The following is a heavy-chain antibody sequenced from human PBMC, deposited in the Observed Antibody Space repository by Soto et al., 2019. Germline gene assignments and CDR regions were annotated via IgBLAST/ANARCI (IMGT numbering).Heavy chain of an antibody. CDR3: AKARGDYYGSGSYPPDY. CDR1: GFTFDDYA. J-gene: IGHJ4*02. D-gene: IGHD3-10*01. Sequence: EVQLVESGGGLVQPGRSLRLSCAASGFTFDDYAMHWVRQAPGKVLEWVPGISWNSASVAYADSVKGRFTISRDNAKNSLYLQMNSLRAEDTALYYCAKARGDYYGSGSYPPDYWGQGTLVTVSS. V-gene: IGHV3-9*01. CDR2: ISWNSASV.